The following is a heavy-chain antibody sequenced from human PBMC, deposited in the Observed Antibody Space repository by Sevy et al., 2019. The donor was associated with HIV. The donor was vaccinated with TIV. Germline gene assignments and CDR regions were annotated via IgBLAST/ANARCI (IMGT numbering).Heavy chain of an antibody. CDR1: GFNFRNYS. V-gene: IGHV3-48*02. D-gene: IGHD2-15*01. CDR2: ISSGSGSI. CDR3: ARPYCSGDDCYSELDY. Sequence: GGALRLSCAASGFNFRNYSMTWVRQAPGKGLDWVSYISSGSGSIHYADSVKDRFTISRDNAKNSLFLQMNSLRDEETAIYYCARPYCSGDDCYSELDYWGQGILVTVSS. J-gene: IGHJ4*02.